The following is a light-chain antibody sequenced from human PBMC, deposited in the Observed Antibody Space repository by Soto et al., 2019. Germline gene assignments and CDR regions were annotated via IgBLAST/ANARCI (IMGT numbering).Light chain of an antibody. CDR2: DAS. CDR3: QQRSNWPPFT. Sequence: EIVLTQSPATLSLSPGXRAXLXXXASQSXSSYLAWYQQKPGQAPRLLIYDASNRATGIPARFSGSGSGTDFTLTISSLEPEDFAVYYCQQRSNWPPFTFGPGTKVDIK. V-gene: IGKV3-11*01. J-gene: IGKJ3*01. CDR1: QSXSSY.